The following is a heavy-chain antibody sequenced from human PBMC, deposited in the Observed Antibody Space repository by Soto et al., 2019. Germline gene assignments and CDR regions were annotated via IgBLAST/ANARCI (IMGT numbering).Heavy chain of an antibody. CDR2: IYYSGST. CDR1: GGSISSYY. CDR3: ARYTYCSSTSCYTRGFDY. J-gene: IGHJ4*02. Sequence: SETLSLTCTVSGGSISSYYWSWIRQPPGEGLEWIGYIYYSGSTNYNPSLKSRVTISVDTSKNQFSLKLSSVTAADTAVYYCARYTYCSSTSCYTRGFDYWGQGTLVTVSS. V-gene: IGHV4-59*01. D-gene: IGHD2-2*02.